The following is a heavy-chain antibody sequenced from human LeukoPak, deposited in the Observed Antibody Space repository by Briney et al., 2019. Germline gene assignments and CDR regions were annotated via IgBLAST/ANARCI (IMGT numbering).Heavy chain of an antibody. J-gene: IGHJ4*02. CDR1: GFIFDDYG. Sequence: GGSLRLSCAASGFIFDDYGMSWVRQAPGKGLEWVSGINWNGGSTGYADSVKGRFTISRDNAKNSLYLQMNSLRAGDTALYYCARAHYSGSFGYWGQGTLVTVSS. CDR2: INWNGGST. D-gene: IGHD1-26*01. CDR3: ARAHYSGSFGY. V-gene: IGHV3-20*04.